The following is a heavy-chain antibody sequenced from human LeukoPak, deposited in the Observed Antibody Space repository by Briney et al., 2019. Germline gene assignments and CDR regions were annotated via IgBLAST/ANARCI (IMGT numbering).Heavy chain of an antibody. CDR3: ARGGYCSGGSCYWYYYGMDV. D-gene: IGHD2-15*01. CDR1: GYTFTSYY. CDR2: INPSGGST. J-gene: IGHJ6*02. V-gene: IGHV1-46*01. Sequence: GASVKVSCKASGYTFTSYYMHWVRQAPGQGLEWMGIINPSGGSTSYAQKFQGRATMTRDTSTSTVYMELSSLRSEDTAVYYCARGGYCSGGSCYWYYYGMDVWGQGTTVTVSS.